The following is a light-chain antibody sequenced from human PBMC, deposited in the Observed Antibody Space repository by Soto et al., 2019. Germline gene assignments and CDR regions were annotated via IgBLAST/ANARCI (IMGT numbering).Light chain of an antibody. CDR1: QGIRND. V-gene: IGKV1-17*01. Sequence: DIQMTQSPSSLSASXXDRVXITCQASQGIRNDLGWYQQKPGKAPKXXIYAASSLQSGVPSRFSGSGFGTDFTLTISSLQPEDSAIYYCQQADTFPITFGQGTRLEIK. CDR2: AAS. J-gene: IGKJ5*01. CDR3: QQADTFPIT.